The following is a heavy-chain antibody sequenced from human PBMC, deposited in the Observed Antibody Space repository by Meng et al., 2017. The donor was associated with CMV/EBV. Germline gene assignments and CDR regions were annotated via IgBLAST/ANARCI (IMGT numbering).Heavy chain of an antibody. J-gene: IGHJ4*02. CDR3: ARHDSRYSADY. Sequence: GESLKISCKGSGYNFANSWIVWVRQMPGKGLEWMGIIYPADSDTRYSPSFQGQVTISADKSISTAYLQWSSLKTSDTATYYCARHDSRYSADYWGQGTLVTVSS. CDR1: GYNFANSW. CDR2: IYPADSDT. V-gene: IGHV5-51*01. D-gene: IGHD5-12*01.